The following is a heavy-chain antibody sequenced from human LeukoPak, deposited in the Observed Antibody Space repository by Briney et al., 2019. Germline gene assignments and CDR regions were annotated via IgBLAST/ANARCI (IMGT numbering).Heavy chain of an antibody. Sequence: PGGSLRLSCAASGFTFSTYVMHWVRQAPGKGLMWVSRISHDGTDTSYADSVKGRFTISRDNARNSLYLQMNSLRTEDTAVYYCARDALSWHAAERHAVGSPWGQGTLVTVSS. CDR1: GFTFSTYV. CDR3: ARDALSWHAAERHAVGSP. CDR2: ISHDGTDT. J-gene: IGHJ5*02. D-gene: IGHD6-13*01. V-gene: IGHV3-74*01.